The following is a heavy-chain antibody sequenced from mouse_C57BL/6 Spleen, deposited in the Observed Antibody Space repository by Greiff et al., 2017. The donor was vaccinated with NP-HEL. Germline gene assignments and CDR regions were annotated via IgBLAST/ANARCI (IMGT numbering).Heavy chain of an antibody. Sequence: QVQLQQSGPELVKPGASVKISCKASGYAFSSSWMNWVKQRPGKGLEWIGRIYPGDGDTNYNGKFKGKATLTADKSSSTAYMQLSSLTSEDSAVYFCARGITTGNYFDDWGQGTTLTVSS. J-gene: IGHJ2*01. D-gene: IGHD1-1*01. CDR2: IYPGDGDT. CDR1: GYAFSSSW. V-gene: IGHV1-82*01. CDR3: ARGITTGNYFDD.